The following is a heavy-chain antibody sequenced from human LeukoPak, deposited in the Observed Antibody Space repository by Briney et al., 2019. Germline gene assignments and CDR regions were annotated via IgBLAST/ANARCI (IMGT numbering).Heavy chain of an antibody. CDR1: GFTVGSNY. Sequence: GGSLRLSCAASGFTVGSNYMSWVRQAPGKGLEWVSVIYSGGSTYYADSVKGRFTISRDNSKNTLYLQMNSLRAEDTAVYYCARDPTGDAFDIWGQGTMVTVSS. V-gene: IGHV3-53*01. CDR3: ARDPTGDAFDI. D-gene: IGHD4-11*01. J-gene: IGHJ3*02. CDR2: IYSGGST.